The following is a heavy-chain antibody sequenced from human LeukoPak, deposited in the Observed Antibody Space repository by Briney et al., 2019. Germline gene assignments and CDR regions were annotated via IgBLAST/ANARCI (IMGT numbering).Heavy chain of an antibody. CDR3: ARDWTFWSDTSG. Sequence: PGGSLRLSCAASGFTFSSHSMNWVRQAPGKGLEWVSYISSSGSTIYYADSVKGRFTISRDNAKNSLYLQMNSLRAEDTAVYYCARDWTFWSDTSGGGQGTLVTVSS. CDR2: ISSSGSTI. V-gene: IGHV3-48*01. J-gene: IGHJ4*02. D-gene: IGHD3-3*01. CDR1: GFTFSSHS.